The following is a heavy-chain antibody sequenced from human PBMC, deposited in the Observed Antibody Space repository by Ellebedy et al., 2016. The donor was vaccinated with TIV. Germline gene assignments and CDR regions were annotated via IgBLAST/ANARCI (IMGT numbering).Heavy chain of an antibody. CDR2: ISSSSSYT. D-gene: IGHD3-10*01. Sequence: GESLKISXAASGFTFSSYSMSWIRQAPGKGLEWVSYISSSSSYTNYADSVKGRFTISRDNSKNTLNLQMNSLRAEDTAVYYCAKDRGYGSGSYYTDYWGQGTLVTVSS. J-gene: IGHJ4*02. CDR3: AKDRGYGSGSYYTDY. CDR1: GFTFSSYS. V-gene: IGHV3-21*05.